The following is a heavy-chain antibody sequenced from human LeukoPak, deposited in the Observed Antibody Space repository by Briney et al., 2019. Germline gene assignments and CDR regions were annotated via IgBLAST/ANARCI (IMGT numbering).Heavy chain of an antibody. V-gene: IGHV1-2*02. CDR1: GYTFSAYY. J-gene: IGHJ4*02. CDR3: ARIYCSSTSCYHFDY. CDR2: INPNSGGT. D-gene: IGHD2-2*01. Sequence: ASVKVSCKASGYTFSAYYMHWVRQAPGQGLECMGWINPNSGGTNFAQKFQGRVTMTRDTSITTAYMELSSLKSDDTAVYYCARIYCSSTSCYHFDYWGQGTLVTVSS.